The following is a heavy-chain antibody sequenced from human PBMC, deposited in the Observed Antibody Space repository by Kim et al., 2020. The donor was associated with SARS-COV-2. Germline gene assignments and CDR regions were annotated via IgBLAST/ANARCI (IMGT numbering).Heavy chain of an antibody. D-gene: IGHD2-2*01. J-gene: IGHJ6*02. CDR2: IYYSGST. CDR1: GGSISSGGYY. Sequence: SETLSLTCTVSGGSISSGGYYWSWIRQHPGKGLEWIGYIYYSGSTYYNPSLKSRVTISVDTSKNQFSLKLSSVTAADTAVYYCARDALGYCSSTSCSPLPSGMDVWGQGTTVTVSS. V-gene: IGHV4-31*03. CDR3: ARDALGYCSSTSCSPLPSGMDV.